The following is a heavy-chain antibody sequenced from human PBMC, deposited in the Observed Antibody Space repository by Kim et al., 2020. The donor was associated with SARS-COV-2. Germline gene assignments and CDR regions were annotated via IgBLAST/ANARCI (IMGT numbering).Heavy chain of an antibody. D-gene: IGHD3-9*01. CDR3: ARDLHYYDILTGDSVSHQFDY. Sequence: RFTISRDNSKNTLYLQMNRLRAEDTAVYYCARDLHYYDILTGDSVSHQFDYWGQGTLVTVSS. V-gene: IGHV3-30*01. J-gene: IGHJ4*02.